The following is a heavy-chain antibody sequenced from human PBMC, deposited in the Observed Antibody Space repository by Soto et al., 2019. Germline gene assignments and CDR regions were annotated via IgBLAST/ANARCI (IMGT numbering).Heavy chain of an antibody. V-gene: IGHV3-33*01. CDR3: ARDPSIAAAGRGDYYYYGMDV. CDR1: GFTFSSYG. Sequence: GGSLRLSCAASGFTFSSYGMHWVRQAPGKGLEWVAVIWYDGSNKYYADSVKGRFTISRDNSKNTLYLQMNSLRAEDTAVYYCARDPSIAAAGRGDYYYYGMDVWGQGTTVTVSS. CDR2: IWYDGSNK. J-gene: IGHJ6*02. D-gene: IGHD6-13*01.